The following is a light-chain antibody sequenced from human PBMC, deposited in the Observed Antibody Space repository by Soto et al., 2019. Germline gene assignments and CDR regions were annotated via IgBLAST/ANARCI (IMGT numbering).Light chain of an antibody. Sequence: QSVLTQPASVSGSPGQSITISCTGTSSDIGSFNYVSWYQQHPGKVPKLMIYQVTNRPSGVSERFSGSKSGNTASLTISGLEAEDDADYYCSSNRSSRVVFGGGTQLTVL. J-gene: IGLJ2*01. CDR1: SSDIGSFNY. V-gene: IGLV2-14*01. CDR3: SSNRSSRVV. CDR2: QVT.